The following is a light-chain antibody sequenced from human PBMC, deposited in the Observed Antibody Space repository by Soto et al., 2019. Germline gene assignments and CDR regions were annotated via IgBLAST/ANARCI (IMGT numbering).Light chain of an antibody. V-gene: IGKV3-15*01. CDR2: GAS. CDR3: QQYNNWPPLT. CDR1: QSVSGN. J-gene: IGKJ4*01. Sequence: EIVMTQSPATLSVSPGERATLSCRASQSVSGNLAWYQQRPGQAPGLLIYGASTRATGIPARFSGSGSGTEFTLTISSLQSEDFAVYYCQQYNNWPPLTFGGGTKVEIK.